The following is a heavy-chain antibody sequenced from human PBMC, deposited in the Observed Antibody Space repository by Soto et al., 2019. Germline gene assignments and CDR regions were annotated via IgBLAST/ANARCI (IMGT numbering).Heavy chain of an antibody. D-gene: IGHD3-22*01. CDR3: ARSLARASSGSNKVDSDYFQH. Sequence: SAKVSCTPSGVTFSSYTISWVRQAPGQSIDWMGRIIHILGIANYAQKFQGRVTITADKSTSTAYMELSSLRSEDTAAYYCARSLARASSGSNKVDSDYFQHWGQGTLVTVSS. CDR2: IIHILGIA. V-gene: IGHV1-69*02. CDR1: GVTFSSYT. J-gene: IGHJ1*01.